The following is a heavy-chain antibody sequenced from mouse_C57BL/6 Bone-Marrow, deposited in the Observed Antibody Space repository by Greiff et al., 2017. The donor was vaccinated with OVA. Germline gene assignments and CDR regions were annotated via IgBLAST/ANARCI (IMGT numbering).Heavy chain of an antibody. CDR3: ARNYGSSLGFAY. J-gene: IGHJ3*01. CDR2: INPNNGGT. V-gene: IGHV1-18*01. CDR1: GYTFTDYN. D-gene: IGHD1-1*01. Sequence: EVQLQQSGPELVKPGASVKIPCKASGYTFTDYNMDWVKQSHGKSLEWIGDINPNNGGTTYNQKFKGKATLTVDKSSSTAYMELRSLTSEDTAVYYCARNYGSSLGFAYWGQGTLVTVSA.